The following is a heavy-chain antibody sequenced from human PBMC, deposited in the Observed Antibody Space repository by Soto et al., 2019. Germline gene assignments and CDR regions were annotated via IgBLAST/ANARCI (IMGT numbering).Heavy chain of an antibody. J-gene: IGHJ4*02. CDR3: ARGPSGSSWYLVDS. CDR1: GYTFTSCD. CDR2: MNPNSGNT. Sequence: ASVKVSCKASGYTFTSCDINWVRQATGQGLEWMGWMNPNSGNTGYAQKFQGRVTMTRNTSISTAYMELSSLRSEDTAVYYCARGPSGSSWYLVDSWGQGTLVTVSS. D-gene: IGHD6-13*01. V-gene: IGHV1-8*01.